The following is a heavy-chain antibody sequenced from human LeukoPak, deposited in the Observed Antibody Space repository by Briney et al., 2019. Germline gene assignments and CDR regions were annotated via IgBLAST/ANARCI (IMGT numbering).Heavy chain of an antibody. D-gene: IGHD2-21*01. Sequence: GGSLRLSCAASGFTFSGYWMTWVRQAPGKGLEYVVNIKEDGTEKYYVDSVKGRFTISRDNTKNSLYLQMSSLRGDDTAVYYCVRDCGFHTFDYWGQGTLVTVSS. CDR3: VRDCGFHTFDY. V-gene: IGHV3-7*05. CDR2: IKEDGTEK. J-gene: IGHJ4*02. CDR1: GFTFSGYW.